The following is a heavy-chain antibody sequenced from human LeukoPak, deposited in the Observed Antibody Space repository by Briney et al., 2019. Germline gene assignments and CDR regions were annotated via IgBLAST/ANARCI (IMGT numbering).Heavy chain of an antibody. V-gene: IGHV1-24*01. D-gene: IGHD2-21*02. CDR3: ATARAYCGGDCNPWGMDV. Sequence: ASVKVSCKASGYTFTGYYMHWVRQAPGKGLEWMGGFDPEDGETIYAQKFQGRVTMTEDTSTDTAYMELSSLRSEDTAVYYCATARAYCGGDCNPWGMDVWGQGTTVTVSS. CDR2: FDPEDGET. J-gene: IGHJ6*02. CDR1: GYTFTGYY.